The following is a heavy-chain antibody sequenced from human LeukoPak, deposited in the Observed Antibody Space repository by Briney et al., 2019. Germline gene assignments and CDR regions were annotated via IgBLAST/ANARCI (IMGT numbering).Heavy chain of an antibody. CDR2: ISSGGGDT. Sequence: GGSLRLSCVASEFTFSNYAMNWVRQAPGKGLEWVSTISSGGGDTYIADSVKGRFTISRDNSKHTLYLQMNRLRADDTAVYYCAKAEGATLYYYGVDVWGQGTTVTVSS. CDR1: EFTFSNYA. V-gene: IGHV3-23*01. J-gene: IGHJ6*02. CDR3: AKAEGATLYYYGVDV.